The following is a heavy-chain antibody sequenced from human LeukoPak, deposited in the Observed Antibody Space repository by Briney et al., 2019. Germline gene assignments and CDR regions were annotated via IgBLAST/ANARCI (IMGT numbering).Heavy chain of an antibody. CDR1: GFTFSSYG. CDR3: AKEMAPEGYSYGYDY. CDR2: ISFDGSNK. V-gene: IGHV3-30*18. J-gene: IGHJ4*02. D-gene: IGHD5-18*01. Sequence: GGSLRLSCAASGFTFSSYGMHWVRQAPGKGLEWVAVISFDGSNKYYADSVKGRFTISRDNSKNTLYLQMNSLRADDTAVYYCAKEMAPEGYSYGYDYWGQGTLVTVSS.